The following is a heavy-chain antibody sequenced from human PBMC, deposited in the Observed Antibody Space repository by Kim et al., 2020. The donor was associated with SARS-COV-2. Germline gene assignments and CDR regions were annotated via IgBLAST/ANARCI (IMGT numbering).Heavy chain of an antibody. CDR3: AREDGYNHPFDY. J-gene: IGHJ4*02. Sequence: YAQKFQGRVTMTRDTSISTAYMELSRLRSDDTVVYYCAREDGYNHPFDYWGQGTLVTVSS. D-gene: IGHD5-12*01. V-gene: IGHV1-2*05.